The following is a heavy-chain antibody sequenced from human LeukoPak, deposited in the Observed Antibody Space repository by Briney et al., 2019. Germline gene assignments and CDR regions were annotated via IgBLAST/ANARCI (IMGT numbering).Heavy chain of an antibody. CDR3: ARLTVHYTGSLVYWDGAFDI. J-gene: IGHJ3*02. D-gene: IGHD1-26*01. Sequence: ASVKVSCKASGYIVTGYYMHWVRQAPGQGLEWMGWINSNSGYTNYAQKFRGRATMARDTSISTAYMKLSRLRSDDTAVYYCARLTVHYTGSLVYWDGAFDIWGQGTMVTVSS. CDR1: GYIVTGYY. CDR2: INSNSGYT. V-gene: IGHV1-2*02.